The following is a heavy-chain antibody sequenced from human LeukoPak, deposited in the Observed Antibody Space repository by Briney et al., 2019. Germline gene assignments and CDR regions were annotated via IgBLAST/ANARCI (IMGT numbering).Heavy chain of an antibody. CDR3: ARERGIVGANSIFDY. Sequence: GGSLRLSCAASGFTFSSYWMSWVRQAPGKGLEWVANIKQDGSEKYYVDSVKGRFTISRDNAKNSLYLQMNSLRAEDTAVYYCARERGIVGANSIFDYWGQGTLVTVSS. CDR2: IKQDGSEK. V-gene: IGHV3-7*01. J-gene: IGHJ4*02. CDR1: GFTFSSYW. D-gene: IGHD1-26*01.